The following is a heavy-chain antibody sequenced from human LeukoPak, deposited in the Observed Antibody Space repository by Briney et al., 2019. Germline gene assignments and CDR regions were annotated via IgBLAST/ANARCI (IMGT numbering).Heavy chain of an antibody. D-gene: IGHD1-26*01. CDR2: IYHSGST. J-gene: IGHJ4*02. CDR3: ARQWELRLEFDY. CDR1: GYSISSGYY. V-gene: IGHV4-38-2*01. Sequence: SETLSLTCAVSGYSISSGYYWGWIRQPPGKGLEWIGSIYHSGSTYYNPSLKSRVTISVDTSKNQSSLKLSSVTAADTAVYYRARQWELRLEFDYWGQGTLVTVSS.